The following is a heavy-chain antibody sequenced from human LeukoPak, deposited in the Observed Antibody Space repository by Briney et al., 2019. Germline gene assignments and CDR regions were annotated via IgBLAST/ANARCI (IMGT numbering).Heavy chain of an antibody. CDR3: ARDDSDFWSGYYMDV. Sequence: GGSLRLSCAASGFTFSSYWMSWVRQAPGKGLEWVANIKQDGSEKYYVDSVKGRFTISRDNAKNSLYLQMNGLRVEDTAVYYCARDDSDFWSGYYMDVWGKGTTVTVSS. V-gene: IGHV3-7*01. CDR2: IKQDGSEK. CDR1: GFTFSSYW. D-gene: IGHD3-3*01. J-gene: IGHJ6*03.